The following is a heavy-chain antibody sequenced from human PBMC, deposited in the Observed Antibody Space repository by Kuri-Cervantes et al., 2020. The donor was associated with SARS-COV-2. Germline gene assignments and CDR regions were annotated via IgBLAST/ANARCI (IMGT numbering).Heavy chain of an antibody. CDR3: ARANWGSERDYYYYMDV. CDR2: INPSGGST. Sequence: ASVKVSCKASGYTFTSYYMHWVRQAPGQGLEWMGIINPSGGSTSYAQKFQGRVTMTRDTSTSTAYMELRSLRSDDTAVYYCARANWGSERDYYYYMDVWGKGTTVTVSS. CDR1: GYTFTSYY. V-gene: IGHV1-46*01. J-gene: IGHJ6*03. D-gene: IGHD7-27*01.